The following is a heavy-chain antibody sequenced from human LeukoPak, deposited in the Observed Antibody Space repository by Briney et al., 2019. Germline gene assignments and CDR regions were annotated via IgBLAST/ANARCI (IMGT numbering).Heavy chain of an antibody. V-gene: IGHV4-38-2*02. J-gene: IGHJ6*03. CDR3: AKKNRYSSSWYYYYYYMDV. D-gene: IGHD6-13*01. Sequence: SETLSLTCTVSGYSISSGYYWGWIRQPPGKGLEWIGSIYYSGSTYYNPSLKSRVTISVDTSKNQFSLKLSSVTAADTAVYFCAKKNRYSSSWYYYYYYMDVWGKGTTVTVSS. CDR1: GYSISSGYY. CDR2: IYYSGST.